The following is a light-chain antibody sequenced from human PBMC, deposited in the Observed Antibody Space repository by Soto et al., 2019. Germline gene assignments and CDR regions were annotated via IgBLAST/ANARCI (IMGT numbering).Light chain of an antibody. V-gene: IGKV1-5*03. Sequence: IQMTQYPSSLYASFGDRVTITCRASQTISSWLAWYQQKPGKAPKLLIYKASTLKSGVPSRFSGSGSGTEFTLTISSLKPDDFATYYCQHYNSYPEAFGQGTKVDIK. CDR3: QHYNSYPEA. CDR1: QTISSW. CDR2: KAS. J-gene: IGKJ1*01.